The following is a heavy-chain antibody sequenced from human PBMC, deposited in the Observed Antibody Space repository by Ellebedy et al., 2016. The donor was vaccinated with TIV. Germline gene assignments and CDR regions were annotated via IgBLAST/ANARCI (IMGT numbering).Heavy chain of an antibody. CDR3: AKFPSGSSSSHDY. CDR1: GFTFSSYG. J-gene: IGHJ4*02. Sequence: GGSLRLSCAASGFTFSSYGMHWVRQAPGKGLEWLAVISYDGSNKYYADSVKGRFTISRDNSKNTLYLQMNSLRAEDTAVYYCAKFPSGSSSSHDYWGQGTLVTVSS. V-gene: IGHV3-30*18. D-gene: IGHD6-6*01. CDR2: ISYDGSNK.